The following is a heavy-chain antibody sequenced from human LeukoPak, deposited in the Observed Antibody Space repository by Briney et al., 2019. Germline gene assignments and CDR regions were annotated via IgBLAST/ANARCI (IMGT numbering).Heavy chain of an antibody. CDR3: ASTRGLRYLDS. J-gene: IGHJ4*02. CDR1: GFTFNNYA. CDR2: ITGSGITT. Sequence: GGSLRLSCAASGFTFNNYAMTWVRQAPGKGLEWVSTITGSGITTYYADSVKGRFTTSRDNSKNTLYLQVNSLRAEDTAVYYCASTRGLRYLDSWGQGTLVTVSS. D-gene: IGHD4-17*01. V-gene: IGHV3-23*01.